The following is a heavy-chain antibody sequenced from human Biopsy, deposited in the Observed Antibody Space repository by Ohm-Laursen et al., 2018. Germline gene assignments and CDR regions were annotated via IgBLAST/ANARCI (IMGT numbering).Heavy chain of an antibody. D-gene: IGHD2-21*02. V-gene: IGHV4-59*01. CDR1: GVSISSYY. CDR2: IYYSGTT. J-gene: IGHJ4*02. CDR3: ARDDAVTVIRGLYY. Sequence: SETLSLTCTVSGVSISSYYWNWIRQPPGKGLEWIGYIYYSGTTDYSPSLKSRVTISIDKSKNQFFPKLSSVTAEDTVVYYCARDDAVTVIRGLYYWGQGALVTVSS.